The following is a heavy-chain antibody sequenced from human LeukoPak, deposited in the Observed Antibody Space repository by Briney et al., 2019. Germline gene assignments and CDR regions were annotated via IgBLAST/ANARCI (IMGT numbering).Heavy chain of an antibody. CDR3: ADSNYQTGFDY. CDR1: GFTFSSYA. J-gene: IGHJ4*02. Sequence: GGSLRLSCAASGFTFSSYAMSWIRQAPGKGLEWVSAISGSGGSTYYADSVKGRFTISRDNSKNTLYLQVNSLRAEDTAVYYCADSNYQTGFDYWGQGTLVTVSS. D-gene: IGHD4-11*01. CDR2: ISGSGGST. V-gene: IGHV3-23*01.